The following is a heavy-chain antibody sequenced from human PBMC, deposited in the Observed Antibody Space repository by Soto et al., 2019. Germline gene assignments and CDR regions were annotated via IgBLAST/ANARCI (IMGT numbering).Heavy chain of an antibody. CDR3: AGSNMVRATLYFDY. V-gene: IGHV4-59*06. CDR1: GGSISSYY. D-gene: IGHD3-10*01. Sequence: SETLSLTCTVSGGSISSYYWNWVRQPPGKGMEWIGYIYYSGSTYYNPSLKSRVTISVDTSKNQFSLKLSSVTAADTAVYYCAGSNMVRATLYFDYWGKGTLVTVSS. CDR2: IYYSGST. J-gene: IGHJ4*02.